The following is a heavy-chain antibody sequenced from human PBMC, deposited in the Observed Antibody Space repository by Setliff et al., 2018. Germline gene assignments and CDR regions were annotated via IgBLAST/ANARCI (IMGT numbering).Heavy chain of an antibody. J-gene: IGHJ1*01. CDR1: GFSFNNYW. CDR2: INKDGDGT. V-gene: IGHV3-74*01. D-gene: IGHD6-13*01. CDR3: ARDQQQQLRATFQH. Sequence: GGSLRLSCEASGFSFNNYWMYWVRQVPGKGLVWVSGINKDGDGTRYADSVKGRFTISRDNSKNTLYLQMNSLRAEDTAVYYCARDQQQQLRATFQHWGQGTLVTVSS.